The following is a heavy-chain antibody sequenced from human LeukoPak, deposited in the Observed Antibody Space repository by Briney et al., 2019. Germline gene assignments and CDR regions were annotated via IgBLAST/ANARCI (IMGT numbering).Heavy chain of an antibody. CDR2: IYSGGST. V-gene: IGHV3-66*01. D-gene: IGHD6-13*01. CDR3: ARVLMQQLVY. Sequence: PGGSLRLSCAASGFTVSSNYMSWVRQAPGKGLEWVSVIYSGGSTYYADSVKGRFNISRDNSKNTLYLQMNGLRAEDTAVYYCARVLMQQLVYGGQGTLVTVS. J-gene: IGHJ4*02. CDR1: GFTVSSNY.